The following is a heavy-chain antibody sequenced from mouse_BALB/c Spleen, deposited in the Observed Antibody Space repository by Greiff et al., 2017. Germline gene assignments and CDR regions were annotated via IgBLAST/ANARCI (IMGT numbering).Heavy chain of an antibody. D-gene: IGHD1-1*01. J-gene: IGHJ1*01. CDR3: ARGGGSRYSWYFDV. CDR1: GYAFSSSW. V-gene: IGHV1-82*01. Sequence: QVQLQQSGPELVKPGASVKISCKASGYAFSSSWMYWVKQRPGQGLEWIGRIYPGDGDTNYNGKFKGKATLTADKSSSTAYMQRSSLTSVDSAVYFCARGGGSRYSWYFDVWGAGTTVTVSS. CDR2: IYPGDGDT.